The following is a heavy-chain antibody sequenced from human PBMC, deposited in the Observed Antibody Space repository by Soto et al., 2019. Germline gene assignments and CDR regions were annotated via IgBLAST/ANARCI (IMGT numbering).Heavy chain of an antibody. CDR2: IYHSGST. CDR1: GGSISSGGYS. CDR3: ASSHAGAHITAAVH. Sequence: QLQLQESGSGLVKPSQTLSLTCAVSGGSISSGGYSWSWIRQPPGKGLEWIGYIYHSGSTYYNPSLKSRVTISVDRSKNQFSVKLSSVTAADTAVYYCASSHAGAHITAAVHWGQGTLVTVSS. V-gene: IGHV4-30-2*01. J-gene: IGHJ4*02. D-gene: IGHD6-13*01.